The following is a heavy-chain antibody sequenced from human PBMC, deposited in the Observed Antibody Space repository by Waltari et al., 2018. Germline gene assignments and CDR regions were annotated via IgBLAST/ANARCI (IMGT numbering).Heavy chain of an antibody. CDR1: GFTFDDYA. Sequence: EVQLVESGGGLVQPGRSLRLSCAASGFTFDDYAMHWVRQPPGKGLEWVSGISWNSGSIGYADSVKGRFTISRDNARNSLYLQMNSLRAEDMALYHCARDISATRAYYLDVWGKGTTVTVSS. CDR2: ISWNSGSI. J-gene: IGHJ6*03. CDR3: ARDISATRAYYLDV. V-gene: IGHV3-9*03.